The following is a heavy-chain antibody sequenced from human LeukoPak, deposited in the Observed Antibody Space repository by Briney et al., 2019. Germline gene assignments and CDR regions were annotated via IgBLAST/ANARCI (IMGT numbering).Heavy chain of an antibody. Sequence: GGSLRLSCAASGFTFSSYGMSWIRQAPGKGLEWVSYISSSGNIIYYADSVKGRFTISRDNAKNSLYLQMNSLRAEDTAVYYCTRGWETEFDYWGQGTLVTVSS. D-gene: IGHD1-1*01. CDR1: GFTFSSYG. CDR3: TRGWETEFDY. V-gene: IGHV3-11*01. J-gene: IGHJ4*02. CDR2: ISSSGNII.